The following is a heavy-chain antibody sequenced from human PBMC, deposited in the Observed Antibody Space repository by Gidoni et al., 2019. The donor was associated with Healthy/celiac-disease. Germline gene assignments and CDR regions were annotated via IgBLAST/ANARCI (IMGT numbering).Heavy chain of an antibody. J-gene: IGHJ6*02. D-gene: IGHD2-15*01. V-gene: IGHV1-69*01. CDR1: GGTFSSYA. CDR3: ARGDGGNPAALDYYYGMDV. Sequence: QVQLVQSGAEVKKPGSSVKVSCKASGGTFSSYAISWVRQAPGQGLEWMGGIIPIFGTANYAQKFQGRVTITADESTSTAYMELSSLRSEDTAVYYCARGDGGNPAALDYYYGMDVWGQGTTVTVSS. CDR2: IIPIFGTA.